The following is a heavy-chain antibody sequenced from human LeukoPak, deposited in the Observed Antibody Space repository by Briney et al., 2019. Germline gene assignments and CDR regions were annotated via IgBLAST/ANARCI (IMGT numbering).Heavy chain of an antibody. CDR1: GGSISSHY. CDR3: ARQGSAVTIFGVVNVYMDV. D-gene: IGHD3-3*01. J-gene: IGHJ6*03. CDR2: IYYSGST. V-gene: IGHV4-59*11. Sequence: PSETLSLTCTVSGGSISSHYWSWIRQPPGKGLEWIGYIYYSGSTNYNPSLKSRVTISVDTSKNQFSLKLSSVTAADTAVYYCARQGSAVTIFGVVNVYMDVWGKGTTVTVSS.